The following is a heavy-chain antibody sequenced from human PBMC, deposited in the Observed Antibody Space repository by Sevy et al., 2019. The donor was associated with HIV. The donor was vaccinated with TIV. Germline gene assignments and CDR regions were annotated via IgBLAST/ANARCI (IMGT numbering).Heavy chain of an antibody. J-gene: IGHJ4*02. CDR3: ARRIAAAGTWGYFDY. V-gene: IGHV1-18*01. D-gene: IGHD6-13*01. Sequence: ASVKVSCKASGYTFTSYGISWVRQAPGQGLEWMGWISAYNGNTNYAQKLQGRVTMTTDTSTSTAYMELRSLRSDDTAVYYCARRIAAAGTWGYFDYWGQGTLVTVSS. CDR2: ISAYNGNT. CDR1: GYTFTSYG.